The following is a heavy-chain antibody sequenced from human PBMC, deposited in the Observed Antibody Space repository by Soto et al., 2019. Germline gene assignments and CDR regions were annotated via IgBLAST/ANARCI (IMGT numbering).Heavy chain of an antibody. V-gene: IGHV4-34*01. CDR1: GGSLSDYF. J-gene: IGHJ6*03. CDR3: ARGGISHWAYFYYMDV. D-gene: IGHD2-21*01. Sequence: SETLSLTCVVSGGSLSDYFWSWIRQPPGMALEWIGEINHLGSINYNPSLKGRVTMSVDTSKNQFSLALNSVTAADTATYYCARGGISHWAYFYYMDVWDRGTTVT. CDR2: INHLGSI.